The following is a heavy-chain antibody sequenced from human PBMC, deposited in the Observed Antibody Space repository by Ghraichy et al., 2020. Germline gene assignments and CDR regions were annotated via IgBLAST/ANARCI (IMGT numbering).Heavy chain of an antibody. V-gene: IGHV4-34*01. Sequence: SETLSLTCAVYGGSFSGYYWSWIRQPPGKGLEWIGEINHSGSTNYNPSLKSRVTISVDTSKNQFSLKLSSVTAADTAVYYCARGVISGYYYVSYYYYGMDVWGQGTMVTVSS. D-gene: IGHD3-22*01. CDR3: ARGVISGYYYVSYYYYGMDV. J-gene: IGHJ6*02. CDR2: INHSGST. CDR1: GGSFSGYY.